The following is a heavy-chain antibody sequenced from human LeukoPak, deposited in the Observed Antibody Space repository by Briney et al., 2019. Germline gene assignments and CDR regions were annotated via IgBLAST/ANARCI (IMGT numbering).Heavy chain of an antibody. CDR1: GFTFSDYY. CDR3: ARATSISPLNFDY. CDR2: ISSNGSTI. D-gene: IGHD6-6*01. V-gene: IGHV3-11*04. J-gene: IGHJ4*02. Sequence: PGGSLRLSCAASGFTFSDYYMSWIRQAPGKGLEWVSYISSNGSTIYYADSVKGRFTISRDNAKNSLYLQMNSLRAEDTAVYYCARATSISPLNFDYWGQGTLVTVSS.